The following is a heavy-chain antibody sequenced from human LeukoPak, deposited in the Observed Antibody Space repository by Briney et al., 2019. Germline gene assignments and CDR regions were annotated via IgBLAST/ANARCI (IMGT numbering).Heavy chain of an antibody. J-gene: IGHJ4*02. CDR1: GGSISSYY. Sequence: SETLSLTCTVSGGSISSYYWSWIRQPPGKGLEWIGYIYYSGSTNYNPSLKSRVTISVDTSKNQFSLKLSSVTAADTAVYYCARANYYGSGIFDYWGQGTLVTVSS. V-gene: IGHV4-59*01. CDR2: IYYSGST. CDR3: ARANYYGSGIFDY. D-gene: IGHD3-10*01.